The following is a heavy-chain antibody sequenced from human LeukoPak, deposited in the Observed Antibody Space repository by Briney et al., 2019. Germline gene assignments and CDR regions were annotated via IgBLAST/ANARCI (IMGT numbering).Heavy chain of an antibody. CDR1: GFTLSSYA. J-gene: IGHJ4*02. Sequence: PGGSLRLSCAASGFTLSSYAMSWVRQAPGKGLEWVSVISGSGGSTYYADSVKGLFTISGDNSKNTLYVQMNSLRAEDTAVYYCAKGPQVGSGYHPDYWGQGTLVTVSS. V-gene: IGHV3-23*01. CDR3: AKGPQVGSGYHPDY. CDR2: ISGSGGST. D-gene: IGHD3-22*01.